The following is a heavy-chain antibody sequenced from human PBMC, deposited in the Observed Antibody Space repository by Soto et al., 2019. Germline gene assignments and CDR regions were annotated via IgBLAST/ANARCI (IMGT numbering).Heavy chain of an antibody. D-gene: IGHD2-15*01. J-gene: IGHJ5*02. CDR2: ISYDGSNK. CDR1: GFTFSSYG. V-gene: IGHV3-30*18. Sequence: QVQLVESGGGVVQPGRSLRLSCAASGFTFSSYGMHWVRQAPGKGLEWVAVISYDGSNKYYADSVKGRFTISRDNSKNTLYLQMNSLRAEDTAVYYCAKDRRRLWTGYCSGGSYYGFDPWGQGTLVTVSS. CDR3: AKDRRRLWTGYCSGGSYYGFDP.